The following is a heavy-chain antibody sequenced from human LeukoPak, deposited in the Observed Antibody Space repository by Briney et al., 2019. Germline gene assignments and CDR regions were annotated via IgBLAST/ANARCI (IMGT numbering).Heavy chain of an antibody. Sequence: ASVKVSCEASGYTFTYYYMHWVRQAPGQGLEWMGWINPNSGGTNYAQKFQGRVTMTRDTCISTAYMELSRLRSYDTAVYYCATGRWGVDYWGQGTLVTVSS. CDR1: GYTFTYYY. CDR2: INPNSGGT. V-gene: IGHV1-2*02. CDR3: ATGRWGVDY. J-gene: IGHJ4*02. D-gene: IGHD3-16*01.